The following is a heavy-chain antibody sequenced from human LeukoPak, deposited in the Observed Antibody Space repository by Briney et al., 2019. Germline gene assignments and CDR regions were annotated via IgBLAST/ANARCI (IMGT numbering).Heavy chain of an antibody. CDR3: AKDCGGDCYSHS. CDR1: GFTFSSYS. Sequence: GGSLRLSCAASGFTFSSYSMNWVRQAPGKGLEWVSSISSSSYIYYADSVKGRFTISRDNAKNSLYLQMNSLRAEDTAVYYCAKDCGGDCYSHSWGQGTLVTVSS. D-gene: IGHD2-21*02. CDR2: ISSSSYI. V-gene: IGHV3-21*01. J-gene: IGHJ4*02.